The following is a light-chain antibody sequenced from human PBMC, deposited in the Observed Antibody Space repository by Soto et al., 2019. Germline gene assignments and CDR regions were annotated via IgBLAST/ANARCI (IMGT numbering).Light chain of an antibody. J-gene: IGLJ2*01. V-gene: IGLV2-23*01. CDR1: SGDVGTYDL. Sequence: QSALTQPASVSGSPGQSITISCTGTSGDVGTYDLVSWYQHHPGAAPKLMIYEATRRPSGISNRFSGSKSGNTASLTISGLQAEDEAVYYCYSYTGSATVIFGGGTKVTDL. CDR3: YSYTGSATVI. CDR2: EAT.